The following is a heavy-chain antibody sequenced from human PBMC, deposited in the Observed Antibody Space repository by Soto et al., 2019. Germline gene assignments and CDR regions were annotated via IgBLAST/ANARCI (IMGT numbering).Heavy chain of an antibody. D-gene: IGHD2-2*01. Sequence: EVQLVESGGGLVQPGGSLRLSCAASGFTFSSYWMSWVRQAPGKGLEWVANIKHDGSEKYYVDSVKGRFTISRDNAKNSLDLEMNSLRAYGTAVYYCASEVCSSTSGYDPVLLLDTDVARYFELWGRGTLVTVSS. CDR2: IKHDGSEK. CDR3: ASEVCSSTSGYDPVLLLDTDVARYFEL. J-gene: IGHJ2*01. V-gene: IGHV3-7*01. CDR1: GFTFSSYW.